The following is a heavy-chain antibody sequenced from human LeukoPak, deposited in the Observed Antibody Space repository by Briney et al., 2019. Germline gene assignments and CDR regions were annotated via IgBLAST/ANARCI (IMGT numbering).Heavy chain of an antibody. D-gene: IGHD3-3*01. CDR2: IYYSGST. V-gene: IGHV4-59*01. CDR1: GGSISSYY. CDR3: ARGGDPYWFDP. Sequence: SETLSLTCTVSGGSISSYYWSWIRQPPGKGLEWIGYIYYSGSTNYDPSLKSRVTISVDTSKNQFSLKLSSVTAADTAVYYCARGGDPYWFDPWGQGTLVTVSS. J-gene: IGHJ5*02.